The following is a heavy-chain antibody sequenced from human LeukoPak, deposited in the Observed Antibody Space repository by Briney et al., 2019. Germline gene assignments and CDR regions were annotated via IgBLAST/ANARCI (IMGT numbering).Heavy chain of an antibody. Sequence: SETLSLTCTVSGGSISSGDYYWSWIRQPPGKGLEWIGYIYYSGSTYYNPSLKSRVTISVDTSKNQFSLKLSSVTAADTAVYYYARGGGKYYDFWSGYYTAAFDIWGQGTMVTVSS. J-gene: IGHJ3*02. CDR1: GGSISSGDYY. V-gene: IGHV4-30-4*01. CDR3: ARGGGKYYDFWSGYYTAAFDI. D-gene: IGHD3-3*01. CDR2: IYYSGST.